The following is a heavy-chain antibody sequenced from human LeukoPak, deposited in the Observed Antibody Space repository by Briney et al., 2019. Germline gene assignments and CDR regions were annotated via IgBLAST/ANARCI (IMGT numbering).Heavy chain of an antibody. V-gene: IGHV3-23*01. CDR2: ISGGGGST. D-gene: IGHD1-26*01. J-gene: IGHJ4*02. CDR1: GFTFTSYS. Sequence: GGSLRLSCAASGFTFTSYSMNWVRQAPGKGLEWVLTISGGGGSTYYADSVKGRFTISRDNSKNTLYLQVNSLRAEDTAVYYCAKGGKWDVTPFDYWGQGTLVTVSS. CDR3: AKGGKWDVTPFDY.